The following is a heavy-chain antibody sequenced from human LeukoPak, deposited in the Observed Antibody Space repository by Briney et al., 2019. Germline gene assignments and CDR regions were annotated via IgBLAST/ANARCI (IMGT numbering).Heavy chain of an antibody. Sequence: SQTLSLTCSVSGGSISSGSYYWSWIRQPAGEGLEWIGRIYTSGSTNYNPSLKSRVTISVDTSKNHCSLKLSSVTAADTAVYYCARGLGYCSGGSCPRWFDPWGQGTLVTVSS. D-gene: IGHD2-15*01. V-gene: IGHV4-61*02. CDR2: IYTSGST. CDR3: ARGLGYCSGGSCPRWFDP. CDR1: GGSISSGSYY. J-gene: IGHJ5*02.